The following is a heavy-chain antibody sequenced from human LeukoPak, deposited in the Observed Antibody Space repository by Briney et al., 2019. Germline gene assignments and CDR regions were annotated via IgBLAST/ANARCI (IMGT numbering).Heavy chain of an antibody. J-gene: IGHJ4*02. CDR1: GFTFSSYG. CDR3: AKNPSLWELRKSFDT. CDR2: ISYYGCNK. V-gene: IGHV3-30*18. D-gene: IGHD1-26*01. Sequence: GGSLRLSCAASGFTFSSYGMHWVRQARGKGLEWVAVISYYGCNKYYADSVKGRFTICRDNSKNALYVQMNSQRAEDTAVYYSAKNPSLWELRKSFDTRGQGNLVTVSS.